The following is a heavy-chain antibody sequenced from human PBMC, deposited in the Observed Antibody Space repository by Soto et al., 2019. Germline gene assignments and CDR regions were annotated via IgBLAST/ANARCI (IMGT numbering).Heavy chain of an antibody. Sequence: SETLSLTCTVSGGSINSGDYSWTWIRQPPGKGLEWIGYIYHTGTTYYNMSLKSRVTISVDRSKNQFSLKLSSVTAADTAVYCCARSLGVSSLDYWGQGTLVTVSS. D-gene: IGHD3-16*01. CDR3: ARSLGVSSLDY. J-gene: IGHJ4*02. V-gene: IGHV4-30-2*01. CDR2: IYHTGTT. CDR1: GGSINSGDYS.